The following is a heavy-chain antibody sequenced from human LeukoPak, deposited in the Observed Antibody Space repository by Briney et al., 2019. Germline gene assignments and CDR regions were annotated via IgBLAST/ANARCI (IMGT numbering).Heavy chain of an antibody. Sequence: ASVKVSCKASGYTFSGYNMHWVRQAPGQGLEWMGWINPNSGGTNHAQKFQGRITITRDTSTSTVNMELSGLRSDDTAVYYCARYAGIAVAGAAAYWGQGTLVTVSS. D-gene: IGHD6-19*01. CDR2: INPNSGGT. V-gene: IGHV1-2*02. CDR3: ARYAGIAVAGAAAY. CDR1: GYTFSGYN. J-gene: IGHJ4*02.